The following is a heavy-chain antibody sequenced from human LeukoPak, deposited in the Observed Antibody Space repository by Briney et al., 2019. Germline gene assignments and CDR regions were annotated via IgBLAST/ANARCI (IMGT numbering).Heavy chain of an antibody. CDR3: ARDRLGGGLYYYGMDV. Sequence: SETLSLTCTVSGGSMTSYYWSWIRQPPGKGLEWIGNIYYSGSTNYSPSLRSRVTISVDTSKNQFSLKLTSVTAADTAVYYCARDRLGGGLYYYGMDVWGQGTTVTVSS. D-gene: IGHD3-16*01. J-gene: IGHJ6*02. CDR1: GGSMTSYY. CDR2: IYYSGST. V-gene: IGHV4-59*01.